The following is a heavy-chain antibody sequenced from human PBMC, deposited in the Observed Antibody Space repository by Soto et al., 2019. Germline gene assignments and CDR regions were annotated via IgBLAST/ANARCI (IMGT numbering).Heavy chain of an antibody. D-gene: IGHD4-17*01. J-gene: IGHJ4*02. CDR3: ARGYGQDY. CDR2: IKSDGSST. Sequence: VQLVESGGGLVQPGGSLRLSCAASGFTFSNYWMHWVRQAPGKGLVWVSRIKSDGSSTSYADSVKGRFTISRDNAKNTLYLQMNSLTAEDTAVYYCARGYGQDYWGQGTLVTVSS. V-gene: IGHV3-74*01. CDR1: GFTFSNYW.